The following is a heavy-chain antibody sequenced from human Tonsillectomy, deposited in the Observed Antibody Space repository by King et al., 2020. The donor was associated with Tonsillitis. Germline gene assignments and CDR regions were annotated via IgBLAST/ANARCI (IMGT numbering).Heavy chain of an antibody. CDR1: GYSFSSYW. Sequence: DGQLVQSGAEVKKPGESLKISCKGSGYSFSSYWIGWVRQMPGKGLEWMGIIYPGDSDTRYSPSFQGQVTISADKSINTAYLQWSSRKASNTAMYYCARIVGATTRYFDDWGQGTLVTVSS. CDR3: ARIVGATTRYFDD. D-gene: IGHD1-26*01. J-gene: IGHJ4*02. CDR2: IYPGDSDT. V-gene: IGHV5-51*01.